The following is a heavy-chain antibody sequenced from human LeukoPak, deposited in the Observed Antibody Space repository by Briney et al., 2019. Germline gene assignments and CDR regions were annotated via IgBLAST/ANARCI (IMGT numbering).Heavy chain of an antibody. CDR1: GYTFTSYY. CDR2: INPSGGGT. CDR3: ARGEYGMVRGVDLSP. Sequence: GPSVKVSCTESGYTFTSYYMHWVRQAPGQGLEWMGIINPSGGGTSYAQKFQGRVTMTRDMSTSTVYMELSSLRSEDTAVYYCARGEYGMVRGVDLSPWGQGTLVTVSS. V-gene: IGHV1-46*01. J-gene: IGHJ5*02. D-gene: IGHD3-10*01.